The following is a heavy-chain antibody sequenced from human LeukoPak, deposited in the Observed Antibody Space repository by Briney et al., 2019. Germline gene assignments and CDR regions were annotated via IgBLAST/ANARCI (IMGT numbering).Heavy chain of an antibody. J-gene: IGHJ4*02. CDR3: AKDSDSSAWYWGASDY. V-gene: IGHV3-23*01. D-gene: IGHD6-19*01. Sequence: GGSLRLSCAASGFTFSSYAMSWVRQAPGKGLEWVSAISGSGGSTYYADSVKGRFTISRDNSKNTLYLQMNSLRAEDTAVYYCAKDSDSSAWYWGASDYWGQGTLVTVSS. CDR1: GFTFSSYA. CDR2: ISGSGGST.